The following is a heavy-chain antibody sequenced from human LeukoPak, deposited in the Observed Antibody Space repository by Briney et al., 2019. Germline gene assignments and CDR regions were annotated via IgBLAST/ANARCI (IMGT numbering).Heavy chain of an antibody. CDR2: INHSGST. V-gene: IGHV4-34*01. CDR3: ARAKGMTGSYFDS. J-gene: IGHJ4*02. D-gene: IGHD3-9*01. Sequence: PSETLSLTCAVYGGSFSGDYWSWIRQPPGKGLEGIGEINHSGSTNYNPSLKSRVTISVDTSKNQFSLKLTSVTAADTAVYYCARAKGMTGSYFDSWGQGTLVTVSS. CDR1: GGSFSGDY.